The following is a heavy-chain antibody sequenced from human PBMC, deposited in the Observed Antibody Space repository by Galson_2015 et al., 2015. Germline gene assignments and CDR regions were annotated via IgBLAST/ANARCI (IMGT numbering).Heavy chain of an antibody. J-gene: IGHJ6*02. Sequence: SYAMHWVRQAPGKGLEWVAVISYDGSNKYYADSVKGRFTISRDNSKNTLYLRMNSLRAEDTAVYYCAREPVRGIVVVPAATGGMDVWGQGTTVTVSS. CDR1: SYA. CDR2: ISYDGSNK. V-gene: IGHV3-30-3*01. D-gene: IGHD2-2*01. CDR3: AREPVRGIVVVPAATGGMDV.